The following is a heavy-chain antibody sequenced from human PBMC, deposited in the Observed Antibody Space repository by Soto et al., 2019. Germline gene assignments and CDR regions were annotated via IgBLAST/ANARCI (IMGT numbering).Heavy chain of an antibody. Sequence: ASVKVSCKASGYTFTSYAMHWVRQAPGQRLEWMGWINAGYGKTKYAQKFQGRVTITRDKSTSTAYMELSSLRSEDTAVYYCARGQGYPILTTWPSPYYYYYGMDVWGQGTTVTVSS. D-gene: IGHD3-9*01. CDR2: INAGYGKT. J-gene: IGHJ6*02. CDR3: ARGQGYPILTTWPSPYYYYYGMDV. V-gene: IGHV1-3*01. CDR1: GYTFTSYA.